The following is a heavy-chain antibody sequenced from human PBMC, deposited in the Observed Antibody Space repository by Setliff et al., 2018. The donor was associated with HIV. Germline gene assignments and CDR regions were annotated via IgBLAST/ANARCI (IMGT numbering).Heavy chain of an antibody. CDR2: IYYSGST. D-gene: IGHD3-3*01. CDR3: ARDRGSYNFWSGLARGDNWFDP. CDR1: GGSISSYY. Sequence: SETLSLTCTVSGGSISSYYWSWIRQPPGKGLEWIGYIYYSGSTNYNPSLKSRVTMSVDTSKNQFSLNLTSVTAADTAVYYCARDRGSYNFWSGLARGDNWFDPWGQGTLVTVSS. J-gene: IGHJ5*02. V-gene: IGHV4-59*01.